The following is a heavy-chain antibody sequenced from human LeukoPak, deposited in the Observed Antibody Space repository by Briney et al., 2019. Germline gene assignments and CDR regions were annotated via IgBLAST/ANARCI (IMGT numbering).Heavy chain of an antibody. CDR3: ATHRGYDTCYFDY. Sequence: ASVKVSCKASGYTFTSYDINWVRQATGQGLEWMGWMHPNSGNTGYAQKFQGRVTMTRNTSISTAYMELSSLRSEDTAVYYCATHRGYDTCYFDYWGQGTLVTVSS. J-gene: IGHJ4*02. CDR1: GYTFTSYD. D-gene: IGHD5-12*01. CDR2: MHPNSGNT. V-gene: IGHV1-8*01.